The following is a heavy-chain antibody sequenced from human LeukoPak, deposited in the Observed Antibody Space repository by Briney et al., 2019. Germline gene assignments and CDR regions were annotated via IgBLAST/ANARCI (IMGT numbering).Heavy chain of an antibody. D-gene: IGHD6-13*01. CDR2: ISRSSGYV. CDR3: ARFPEGSSTWSIDF. V-gene: IGHV3-21*01. CDR1: RFTLSSCS. J-gene: IGHJ4*02. Sequence: GGSLRLSCAASRFTLSSCSMNWVRQAPGKGLEWVSSISRSSGYVFYADSMKGRFTVSRDNSKNSLYLQMNTLRAEDTAVYYCARFPEGSSTWSIDFWGQGTLVTVSS.